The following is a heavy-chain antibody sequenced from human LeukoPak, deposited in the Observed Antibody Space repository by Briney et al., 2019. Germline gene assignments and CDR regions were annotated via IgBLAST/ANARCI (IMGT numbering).Heavy chain of an antibody. Sequence: ASVKVSCKASGYTFTGYYMHWVRQAPGQGLEWMGRINPNSGGTNYAQKFQGRVTMTRDTSISTAYMELSRLRSDDTAVYYCARDLGSDSNLDYWGQGTLVTVSS. CDR2: INPNSGGT. V-gene: IGHV1-2*06. J-gene: IGHJ4*02. D-gene: IGHD3-22*01. CDR1: GYTFTGYY. CDR3: ARDLGSDSNLDY.